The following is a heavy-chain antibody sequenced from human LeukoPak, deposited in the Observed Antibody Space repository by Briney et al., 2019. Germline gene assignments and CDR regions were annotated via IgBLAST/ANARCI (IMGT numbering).Heavy chain of an antibody. CDR3: ARVRCSSNSCFPDY. CDR2: IKQDGSDK. J-gene: IGHJ4*02. V-gene: IGHV3-7*01. CDR1: GFTFSTYW. D-gene: IGHD2-2*01. Sequence: QPGGSLRLSCAASGFTFSTYWMSWVRQAPGKGLEWVANIKQDGSDKYYVDSEKGRFTISRDNAKNSLFLQMNSLRAEDTAVYYCARVRCSSNSCFPDYWGQGTLVTVSS.